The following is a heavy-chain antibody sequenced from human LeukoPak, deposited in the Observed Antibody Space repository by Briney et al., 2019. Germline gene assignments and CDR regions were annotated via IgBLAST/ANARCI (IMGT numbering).Heavy chain of an antibody. Sequence: EASVKVSCKASGYTFNTYGITWVRQGPGQGLEWMAWISAYNGHTQSAQKVQGRVTMTTDTSTNTAYMELRSLRSDDTAVYYCARDGWSLDNWRDYYNGYWGQGTLVTVSS. CDR3: ARDGWSLDNWRDYYNGY. V-gene: IGHV1-18*01. CDR2: ISAYNGHT. D-gene: IGHD3-3*01. CDR1: GYTFNTYG. J-gene: IGHJ4*02.